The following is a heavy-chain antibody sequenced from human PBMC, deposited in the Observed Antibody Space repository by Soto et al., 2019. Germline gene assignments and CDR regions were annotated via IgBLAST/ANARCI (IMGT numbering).Heavy chain of an antibody. V-gene: IGHV3-21*01. D-gene: IGHD3-9*01. Sequence: PGGSLRLSCAASGFTFSSYSMNWVRQAPGKGLEWVSSISSSSSYIYYADSVKGRFTISRDNAKNSLYLQMNSLRAEDTAVYYCASLYYDILTGYSQNDYWGQGTLVTVSS. CDR3: ASLYYDILTGYSQNDY. CDR2: ISSSSSYI. J-gene: IGHJ4*02. CDR1: GFTFSSYS.